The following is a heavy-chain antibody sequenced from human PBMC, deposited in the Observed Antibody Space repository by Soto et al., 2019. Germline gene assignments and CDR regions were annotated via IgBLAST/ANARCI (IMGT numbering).Heavy chain of an antibody. J-gene: IGHJ6*02. D-gene: IGHD6-6*01. CDR3: ARQRPIAARDYYYYGMDV. CDR1: GFTFSSYG. Sequence: GGSLRLSCAASGFTFSSYGMHWVRQAPGKGLEWVAVISYDGSNEYYADSVKGRFTISRDNSKNTLYLQMNSLRAEDTAVYYCARQRPIAARDYYYYGMDVWGQGTTVTV. V-gene: IGHV3-30*03. CDR2: ISYDGSNE.